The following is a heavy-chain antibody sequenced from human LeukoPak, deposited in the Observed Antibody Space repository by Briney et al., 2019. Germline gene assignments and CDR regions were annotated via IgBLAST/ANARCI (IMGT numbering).Heavy chain of an antibody. CDR2: ISAYNGNT. CDR1: GYTFTSYG. V-gene: IGHV1-18*01. Sequence: ASVKVSCKASGYTFTSYGISWVRQAPGQGLEWMGWISAYNGNTNYAQKLQGRVTMTTDTSTSTAYMELRSLRSDDTAVYYCAVTGIYDSSGYGAFDIWGQGTMVTVSS. D-gene: IGHD3-22*01. J-gene: IGHJ3*02. CDR3: AVTGIYDSSGYGAFDI.